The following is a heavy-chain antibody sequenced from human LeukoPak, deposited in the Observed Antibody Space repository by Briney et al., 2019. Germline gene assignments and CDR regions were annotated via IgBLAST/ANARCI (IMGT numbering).Heavy chain of an antibody. CDR1: GFTFSSYS. Sequence: GGSLRLSCAASGFTFSSYSMNWVRQAPGKGLEWVSSISSSSSYIYYADSVKGRFTISRDNAKNSLYLQMNSLRAEDTAVYYCARDPATFDWLVDYWGQGTLVTVSS. V-gene: IGHV3-21*01. CDR3: ARDPATFDWLVDY. J-gene: IGHJ4*02. D-gene: IGHD3-9*01. CDR2: ISSSSSYI.